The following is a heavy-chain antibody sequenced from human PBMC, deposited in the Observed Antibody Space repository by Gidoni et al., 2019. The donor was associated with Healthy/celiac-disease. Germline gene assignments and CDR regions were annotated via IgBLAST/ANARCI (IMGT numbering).Heavy chain of an antibody. CDR2: ISYDGSNK. Sequence: QVQLVESGGGVVQPGRSLRLSCAASGFPFSSYGMHWVRQSPGKGLEWVAVISYDGSNKYYADSVKGRFTISRDNSKNTLYLQMNSLRAEDTAVYYCAKESLLYYYGSGSYYNPDAFDIWGQGTMVTVSS. D-gene: IGHD3-10*01. CDR1: GFPFSSYG. CDR3: AKESLLYYYGSGSYYNPDAFDI. J-gene: IGHJ3*02. V-gene: IGHV3-30*18.